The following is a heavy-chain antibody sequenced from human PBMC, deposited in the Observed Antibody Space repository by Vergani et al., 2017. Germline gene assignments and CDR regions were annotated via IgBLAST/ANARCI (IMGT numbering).Heavy chain of an antibody. CDR2: LDWDDDK. J-gene: IGHJ4*02. D-gene: IGHD7-27*01. CDR3: ARSSNWGSTGFDY. Sequence: QVTLKESGPALVKPTQTLTLTCTFSGFSLSTSGMRVSWIRQPPGKALEWLARLDWDDDKFYSTSLKTRLTISKDTSKNQVVLTMTNMDPVDTAACYCARSSNWGSTGFDYWGQGTLVTVSS. CDR1: GFSLSTSGMR. V-gene: IGHV2-70*04.